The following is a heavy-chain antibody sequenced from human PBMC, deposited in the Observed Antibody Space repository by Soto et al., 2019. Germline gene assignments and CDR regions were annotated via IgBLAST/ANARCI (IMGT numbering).Heavy chain of an antibody. Sequence: GGSLRLSCAVSGFTFDDNAMHWVRQAPEKGLAWVSGINWKSDIGYADSVKGRFTISRDNAENSLYLQMTSLRAEPTALYYCAISQDRGGRTTLIYWGQGTQVTVSS. V-gene: IGHV3-9*01. CDR2: INWKSDI. D-gene: IGHD3-16*01. CDR1: GFTFDDNA. J-gene: IGHJ4*02. CDR3: AISQDRGGRTTLIY.